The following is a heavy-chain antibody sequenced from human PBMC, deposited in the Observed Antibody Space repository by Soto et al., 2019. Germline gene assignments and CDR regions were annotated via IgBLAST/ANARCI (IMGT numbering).Heavy chain of an antibody. CDR2: ISNHGSST. V-gene: IGHV3-74*01. Sequence: EVQLVESGGGLVQPGGSLRLSCVASGFTFSSYWMHWVRQAPGKGLVWVSSISNHGSSTSYADPVKGRFTISRDNAKKTLYLQMNSLRAEDTAVYYCARLPNKSPQNWGQGTLVIVAP. CDR3: ARLPNKSPQN. J-gene: IGHJ1*01. CDR1: GFTFSSYW.